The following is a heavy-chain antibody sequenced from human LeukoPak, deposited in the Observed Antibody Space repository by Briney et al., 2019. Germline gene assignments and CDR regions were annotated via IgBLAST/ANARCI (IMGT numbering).Heavy chain of an antibody. CDR3: ARVGDHFHWYLDL. J-gene: IGHJ2*01. CDR1: GFSVSLNY. V-gene: IGHV3-53*01. D-gene: IGHD3-3*02. Sequence: GGSLRLSCAASGFSVSLNYMNWVRQAPGKGLEWASILYSGSDTYYADSVKGRFTISRDSSKNMLFLHMNSLRAEDTAVYYCARVGDHFHWYLDLWGRGTLVTVSS. CDR2: LYSGSDT.